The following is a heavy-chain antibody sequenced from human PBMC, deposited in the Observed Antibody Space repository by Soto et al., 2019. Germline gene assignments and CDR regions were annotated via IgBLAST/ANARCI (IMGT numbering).Heavy chain of an antibody. V-gene: IGHV4-31*03. Sequence: QVQLQASGSGLVKPSQTLSLACTVSGDSISSSAYYWSWLRQHPGKGLEWIGYVYYSGNTYYNPSLKSRLTISVDTSKNQFSLKLSSVTAADTAVYYCARAVRTLRGVIYYWGQGTLVTVSS. CDR1: GDSISSSAYY. D-gene: IGHD3-10*01. CDR2: VYYSGNT. CDR3: ARAVRTLRGVIYY. J-gene: IGHJ4*02.